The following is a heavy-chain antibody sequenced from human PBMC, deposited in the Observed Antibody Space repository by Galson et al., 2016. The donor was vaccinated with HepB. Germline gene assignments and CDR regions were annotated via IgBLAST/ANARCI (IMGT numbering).Heavy chain of an antibody. CDR1: GFTFSSYS. V-gene: IGHV3-21*01. CDR3: ARGDIVGAIFDY. J-gene: IGHJ4*02. D-gene: IGHD1-26*01. Sequence: SLRLSCAASGFTFSSYSMNWVRQAPGKGLEWVSSISSSSSYIYSAASVKGRFTISRDNAKNSLYLQMNSLRAEDTAVYYCARGDIVGAIFDYWGQGTLVTVSS. CDR2: ISSSSSYI.